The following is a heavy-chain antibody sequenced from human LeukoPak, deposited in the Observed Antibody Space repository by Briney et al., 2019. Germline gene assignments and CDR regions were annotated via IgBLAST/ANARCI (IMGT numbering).Heavy chain of an antibody. Sequence: PSQTLSLTCTVSGGSISSGSYYWSWIRQPAGKGLEWIGRIYTSGNTNYNPSLRGRVTISVDTSKNKFSLKLSSVTAADTAVYYCARGFGVVIMEDAFDIWGQGTMVTVSS. J-gene: IGHJ3*02. D-gene: IGHD3-3*01. CDR3: ARGFGVVIMEDAFDI. CDR2: IYTSGNT. V-gene: IGHV4-61*02. CDR1: GGSISSGSYY.